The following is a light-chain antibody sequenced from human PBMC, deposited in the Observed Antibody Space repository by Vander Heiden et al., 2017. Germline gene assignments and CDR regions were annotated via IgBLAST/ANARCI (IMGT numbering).Light chain of an antibody. J-gene: IGKJ4*01. CDR2: DAS. V-gene: IGKV3-11*01. CDR3: QQRSYWPPLT. Sequence: EIVLTQSPATLSLSPGERATLSCRASQSVSSYLAWYQQKPGQAPRLLIYDASNRDTGIPARFSGSGYGTGFTLTISSREPEDFAVYYCQQRSYWPPLTFGGGTKVEIK. CDR1: QSVSSY.